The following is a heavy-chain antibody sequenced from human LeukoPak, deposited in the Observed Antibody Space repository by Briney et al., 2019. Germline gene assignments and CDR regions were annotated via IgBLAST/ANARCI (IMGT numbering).Heavy chain of an antibody. Sequence: GSLRLSCAASGFTFSSYWMHWVRQAPGKGLVWVSRINTDGSSTSYADSVKGRFTISRDNAKNTLYLQMNSLRAEDTAVYYCARTSMVRGVITYYYYGMDVWGQGTTVTVSS. CDR3: ARTSMVRGVITYYYYGMDV. CDR2: INTDGSST. J-gene: IGHJ6*02. D-gene: IGHD3-10*01. CDR1: GFTFSSYW. V-gene: IGHV3-74*01.